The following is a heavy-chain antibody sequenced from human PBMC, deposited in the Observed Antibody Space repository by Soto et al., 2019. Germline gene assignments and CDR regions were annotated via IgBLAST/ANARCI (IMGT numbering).Heavy chain of an antibody. V-gene: IGHV1-18*01. J-gene: IGHJ4*02. D-gene: IGHD1-1*01. CDR2: IXAYNGNK. CDR3: AGPWNKQ. Sequence: XSVKVSCKASGCTFTRYGISWVRQAPGQGLEXMGWIXAYNGNKNYAXXFQGRVTXXRDNYIRTAYMEMRSLRDEDTAVYYSAGPWNKQWGQGTPVTVSS. CDR1: GCTFTRYG.